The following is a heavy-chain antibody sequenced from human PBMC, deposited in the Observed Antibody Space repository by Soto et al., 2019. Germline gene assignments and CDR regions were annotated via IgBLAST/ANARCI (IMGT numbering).Heavy chain of an antibody. D-gene: IGHD5-12*01. CDR1: GGTFSSYA. V-gene: IGHV1-69*06. J-gene: IGHJ6*02. CDR3: AREYHSGYASLNYYYYGMDV. CDR2: IIPIFGTA. Sequence: SVKVSCKASGGTFSSYAISWVRQAPGQGLEWMGGIIPIFGTANYAQKFQGRVTITADKSTSTAYMELSSLRSEDTAVYYCAREYHSGYASLNYYYYGMDVWGQGTTVTVSS.